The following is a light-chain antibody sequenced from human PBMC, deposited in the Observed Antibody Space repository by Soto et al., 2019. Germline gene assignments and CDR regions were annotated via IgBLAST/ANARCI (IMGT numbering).Light chain of an antibody. CDR2: AAS. Sequence: EIVMTQSPATLSVSPGERATLSCRASQSVYSNLAWYQQKPGQAPRLLIYAASTRATGIPATFSGSGSGTEFTLTISSLQSEYFAVYYCQQYNTWPSYTFGQGTKLDIK. V-gene: IGKV3-15*01. CDR1: QSVYSN. CDR3: QQYNTWPSYT. J-gene: IGKJ2*01.